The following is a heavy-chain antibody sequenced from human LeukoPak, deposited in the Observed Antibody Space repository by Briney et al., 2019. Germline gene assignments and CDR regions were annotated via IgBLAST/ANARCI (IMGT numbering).Heavy chain of an antibody. Sequence: SETLSLTCTVSGGSVSSGSYYWSWIRQPPGKGLEWIGEINHSGSTNYNPSLKSRVTISVDTSKNQFSLKLSSVTAADTAVYYCARTYYYGMDVWGQGTTVTVSS. J-gene: IGHJ6*02. CDR3: ARTYYYGMDV. CDR2: INHSGST. V-gene: IGHV4-39*07. CDR1: GGSVSSGSYY.